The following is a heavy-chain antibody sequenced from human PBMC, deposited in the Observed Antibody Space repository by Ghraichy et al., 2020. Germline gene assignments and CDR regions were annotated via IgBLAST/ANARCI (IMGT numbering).Heavy chain of an antibody. CDR2: ISRSSDFI. Sequence: GESLNISCAASGFTFGTFSMNWVRQAPGKGLEWVSSISRSSDFIHYADSMKGRITISRDNAKNSLYLQLNSLRAEGTAVYYCARDVEYCSSTTCYSGMDVWGQGTTVTVSS. D-gene: IGHD2-2*01. CDR1: GFTFGTFS. CDR3: ARDVEYCSSTTCYSGMDV. V-gene: IGHV3-21*01. J-gene: IGHJ6*02.